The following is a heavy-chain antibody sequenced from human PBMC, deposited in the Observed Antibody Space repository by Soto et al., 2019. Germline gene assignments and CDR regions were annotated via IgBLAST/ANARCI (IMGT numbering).Heavy chain of an antibody. CDR3: VRAGLGYWPNGIWSVYDS. Sequence: EVQLVESGGGLVHPGGSLRLSCAASGFTFSSHWMHWVRQAPGRGLMWVSRTHSDGSITAYTDAVKGRFTVSRDNAKSTLYLHMNSLRVEDTAVYYCVRAGLGYWPNGIWSVYDSWGQGTLVTVSS. V-gene: IGHV3-74*01. J-gene: IGHJ4*02. D-gene: IGHD2-8*01. CDR1: GFTFSSHW. CDR2: THSDGSIT.